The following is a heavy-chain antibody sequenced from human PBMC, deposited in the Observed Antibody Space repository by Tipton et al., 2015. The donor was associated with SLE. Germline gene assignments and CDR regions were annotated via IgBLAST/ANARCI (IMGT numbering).Heavy chain of an antibody. V-gene: IGHV3-30*04. CDR2: ISYDGSNK. CDR1: GFTFSSYV. CDR3: ARGGPLWYEAFDY. D-gene: IGHD5-18*01. Sequence: SLRLSCAASGFTFSSYVMHWVRQAPGKGLEWVAVISYDGSNKYYADSVKGRFTISRDNSKNTLYLQMNSLRAEDTAVYYCARGGPLWYEAFDYWGQGTLVTVSS. J-gene: IGHJ4*02.